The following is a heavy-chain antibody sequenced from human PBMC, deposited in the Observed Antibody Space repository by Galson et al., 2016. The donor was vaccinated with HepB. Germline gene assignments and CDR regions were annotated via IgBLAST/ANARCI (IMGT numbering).Heavy chain of an antibody. J-gene: IGHJ3*02. D-gene: IGHD5-24*01. CDR2: ITGSGGTT. V-gene: IGHV3-23*01. CDR3: AKDLAYNQHAFDM. CDR1: GFTFSTYD. Sequence: SLRLSCAVSGFTFSTYDMNWVRQAPGKGLEWVSYITGSGGTTHYADSVKGRFTISRDNSKNTLFLQMNSLRAEDTAVYYCAKDLAYNQHAFDMWGQGTMVSVSS.